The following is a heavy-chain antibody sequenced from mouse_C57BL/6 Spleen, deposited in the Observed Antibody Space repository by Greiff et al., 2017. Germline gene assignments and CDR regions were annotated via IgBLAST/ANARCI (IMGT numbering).Heavy chain of an antibody. J-gene: IGHJ3*01. D-gene: IGHD2-3*01. CDR1: GYTFTSYT. CDR2: INPSSGYT. Sequence: VQLVESGAELARPGASVKMSCKASGYTFTSYTMHWVKQRPGQGLEWIGYINPSSGYTKYNQKFKDKATLTADKSSSTAYMQLSSLTSEDSAVYYCARRADGYYGWFAYWGQGTLVTVSA. CDR3: ARRADGYYGWFAY. V-gene: IGHV1-4*01.